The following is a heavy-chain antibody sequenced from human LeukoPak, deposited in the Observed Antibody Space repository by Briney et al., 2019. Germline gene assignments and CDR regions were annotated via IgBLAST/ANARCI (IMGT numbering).Heavy chain of an antibody. CDR1: GGSISSYY. CDR2: IYYSGST. Sequence: PSETLSLTCTVSGGSISSYYWSWIRQPPGKGLEWIGYIYYSGSTNYNPSLKSRVTISVDTSKNQFSLKLSSVTAADTAVYYCARMDDSSGYYPQFDYWGQGTLVTVSS. CDR3: ARMDDSSGYYPQFDY. D-gene: IGHD3-22*01. V-gene: IGHV4-59*01. J-gene: IGHJ4*02.